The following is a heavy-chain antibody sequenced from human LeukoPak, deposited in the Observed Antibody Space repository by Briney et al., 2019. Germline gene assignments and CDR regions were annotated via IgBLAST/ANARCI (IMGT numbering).Heavy chain of an antibody. D-gene: IGHD6-6*01. CDR1: GFTFSSYA. J-gene: IGHJ4*02. CDR3: ARARSSWVFDY. Sequence: GGSLRLSCAASGFTFSSYAMHWVRQAPGKGLEWVAVISYDGSNKYYADSVKGRFTISRDNSKNTLYLQMNSLRAEDTAVYYCARARSSWVFDYWGQGTLVTVSS. CDR2: ISYDGSNK. V-gene: IGHV3-30*04.